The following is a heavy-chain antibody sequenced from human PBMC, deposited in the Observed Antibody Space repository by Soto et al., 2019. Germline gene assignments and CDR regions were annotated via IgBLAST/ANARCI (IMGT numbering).Heavy chain of an antibody. CDR2: IYWDDDK. CDR1: GFSLSTSGVG. V-gene: IGHV2-5*02. J-gene: IGHJ3*02. Sequence: QITLKESGPTLVKPTQTLTLTCTFSGFSLSTSGVGVGWIRQPPGKALDWLALIYWDDDKRYSPSLKSRLTITNDTSKNQVVLTMTNMDHVDTATFHCVCLLWFLGLLSHDSFYIWGQGTMVTVSS. CDR3: VCLLWFLGLLSHDSFYI. D-gene: IGHD3-10*01.